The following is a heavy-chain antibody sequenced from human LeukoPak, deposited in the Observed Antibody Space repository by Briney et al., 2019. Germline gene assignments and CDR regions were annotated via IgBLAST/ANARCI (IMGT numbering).Heavy chain of an antibody. CDR3: AREDIVVVPAAIRGFDWFDP. V-gene: IGHV4-34*01. D-gene: IGHD2-2*01. CDR1: GGSFSGYY. Sequence: PSETLSLTCAVYGGSFSGYYWSWIRQPPGEGLEWIEEINHSGSTNYNPSLKSRVTISVDTSKNQFSLKLSSVTAADTAVYYCAREDIVVVPAAIRGFDWFDPWGQGTLVTVSS. J-gene: IGHJ5*02. CDR2: INHSGST.